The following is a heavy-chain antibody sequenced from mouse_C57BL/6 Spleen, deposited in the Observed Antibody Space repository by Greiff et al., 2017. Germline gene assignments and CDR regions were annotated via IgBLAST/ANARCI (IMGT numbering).Heavy chain of an antibody. D-gene: IGHD2-3*01. J-gene: IGHJ3*01. CDR3: ARQNDGYSAWFAY. V-gene: IGHV5-6*01. CDR1: GFTFSSYG. CDR2: ISSGGSYT. Sequence: EVQRVESGGDLVKPGGSLKLSCAASGFTFSSYGMSWVRQTPDKRLEWVATISSGGSYTYYPDSVKGRFTISRDNAKNTLYLQMSSLKSEDTAVYYCARQNDGYSAWFAYWGQGTLVTVSA.